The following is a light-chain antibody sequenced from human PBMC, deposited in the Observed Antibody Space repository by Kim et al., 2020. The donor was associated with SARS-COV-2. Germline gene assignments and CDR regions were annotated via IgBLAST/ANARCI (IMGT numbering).Light chain of an antibody. CDR2: SNN. CDR3: AAWDDSLTYVV. CDR1: SSNIGSNT. J-gene: IGLJ2*01. Sequence: ELTQPPSASGTPGQRVTISCSGSSSNIGSNTVNWYQQLPGTAPKLLIYSNNQRPSGVPDRFSGSKSGTSASLAISGLQSEDEADYYCAAWDDSLTYVV. V-gene: IGLV1-44*01.